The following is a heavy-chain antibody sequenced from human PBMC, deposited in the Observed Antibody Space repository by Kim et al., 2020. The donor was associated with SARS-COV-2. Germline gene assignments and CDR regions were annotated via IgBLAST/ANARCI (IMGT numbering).Heavy chain of an antibody. D-gene: IGHD2-8*02. CDR2: T. V-gene: IGHV1-46*01. CDR3: ARDTGGTPFDY. Sequence: TSYAKKFQSRVAKTRTTSTSAVYMELSSLRSEDTAVYYCARDTGGTPFDYWGQGTLVTVSS. J-gene: IGHJ4*02.